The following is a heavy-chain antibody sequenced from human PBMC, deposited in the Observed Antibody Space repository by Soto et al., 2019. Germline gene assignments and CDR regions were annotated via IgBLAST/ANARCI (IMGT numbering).Heavy chain of an antibody. J-gene: IGHJ5*02. CDR1: GGSISSGCYS. CDR3: AKALVVVPAAIPEGCFDP. CDR2: IYHSGST. V-gene: IGHV4-30-2*01. D-gene: IGHD2-2*02. Sequence: SETLSLTCAVSGGSISSGCYSWSWIRQPPGKGLEWIGYIYHSGSTYYNPSLKSRVTISVDRSKNQFSLKLSSVTHAETAVYYCAKALVVVPAAIPEGCFDPWGQGTLVTVSS.